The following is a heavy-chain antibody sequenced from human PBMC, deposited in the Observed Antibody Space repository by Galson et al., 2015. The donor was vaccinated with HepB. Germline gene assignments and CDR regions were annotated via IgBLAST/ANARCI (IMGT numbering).Heavy chain of an antibody. Sequence: SVKVSCKASGYTFTSYDVTWVRQASGQGLEWMGWMNPNSGNTGYAPKFRGRVTMTADISLSTAYMELGSLTSEDTAIYCCARDSSSLMGAFDVWGRGTMVIVSS. CDR3: ARDSSSLMGAFDV. CDR1: GYTFTSYD. CDR2: MNPNSGNT. V-gene: IGHV1-8*01. D-gene: IGHD6-6*01. J-gene: IGHJ3*01.